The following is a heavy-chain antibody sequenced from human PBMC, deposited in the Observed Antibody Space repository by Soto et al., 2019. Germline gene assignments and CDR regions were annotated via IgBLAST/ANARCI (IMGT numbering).Heavy chain of an antibody. J-gene: IGHJ5*01. Sequence: SETLSLTCTVSGGSISSHYWSWIRQPPGKRLEWIGYVHNSGSTNYNPSLKSRVTTAVDTSKNQFSLRLSSVTAADTAVYYCARNVYEFDNGGNNCFDSWGQGILVTVSS. D-gene: IGHD2-8*01. CDR2: VHNSGST. CDR3: ARNVYEFDNGGNNCFDS. V-gene: IGHV4-59*08. CDR1: GGSISSHY.